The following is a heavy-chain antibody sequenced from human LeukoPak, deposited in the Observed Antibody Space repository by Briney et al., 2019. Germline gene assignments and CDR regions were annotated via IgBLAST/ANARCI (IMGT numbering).Heavy chain of an antibody. CDR3: AKGFNWNYPHYFDY. V-gene: IGHV3-23*01. CDR1: GFTFSSYA. CDR2: ISSSGDTT. Sequence: GGSLRLSCAASGFTFSSYAMNWVRQSPGKGLEWFSTISSSGDTTYYADSVKGRFTISRDSSKNTLHLQMNSLRADDTAVYYCAKGFNWNYPHYFDYWGQGTLVTVSS. D-gene: IGHD1-7*01. J-gene: IGHJ4*02.